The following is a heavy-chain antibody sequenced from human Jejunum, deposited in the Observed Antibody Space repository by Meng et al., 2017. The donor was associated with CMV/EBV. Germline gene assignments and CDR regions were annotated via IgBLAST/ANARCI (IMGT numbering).Heavy chain of an antibody. CDR3: ARHVAVTGTRGFDM. J-gene: IGHJ3*02. CDR1: GDSVSSNYW. V-gene: IGHV4-4*02. Sequence: SGDSVSSNYWWSWVRQPQGKGLEWIGEVYHGGSTNYNSSLKSRVTILVDKSKNQFSLTLTSVTAADTAFYYCARHVAVTGTRGFDMWGQGTMVTVSS. D-gene: IGHD6-19*01. CDR2: VYHGGST.